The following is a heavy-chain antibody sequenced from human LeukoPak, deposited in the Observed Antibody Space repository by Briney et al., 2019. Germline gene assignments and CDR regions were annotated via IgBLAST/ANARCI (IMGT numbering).Heavy chain of an antibody. V-gene: IGHV5-51*01. CDR2: IYPGDSDT. D-gene: IGHD3-22*01. Sequence: GASLQISCKGSGYRFISYWIGWVRQMPGKGLEWMGIIYPGDSDTRYSPSFQGQVTISADKSISTAYLQWSSLKASDTAMYYCATNNYYYDSSGYPSYWGQGTLVTVSS. CDR3: ATNNYYYDSSGYPSY. CDR1: GYRFISYW. J-gene: IGHJ4*02.